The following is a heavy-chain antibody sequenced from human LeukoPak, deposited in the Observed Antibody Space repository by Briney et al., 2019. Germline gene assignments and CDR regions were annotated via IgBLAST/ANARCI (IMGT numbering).Heavy chain of an antibody. CDR3: ARWAYCSSASCYTGYYFDY. CDR1: GGSISSGSYY. V-gene: IGHV4-61*02. D-gene: IGHD2-2*02. Sequence: PSETLSLTCTVSGGSISSGSYYWSWIRQPAGKGLEWIGRIYTSGSTNYNPSLKSRVTISVDTSKNQFSLKLSSVTAADTAVYYCARWAYCSSASCYTGYYFDYWGQGTLVTVSS. J-gene: IGHJ4*02. CDR2: IYTSGST.